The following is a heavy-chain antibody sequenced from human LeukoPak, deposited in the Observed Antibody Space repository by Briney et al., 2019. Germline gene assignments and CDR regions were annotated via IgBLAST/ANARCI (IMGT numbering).Heavy chain of an antibody. V-gene: IGHV3-9*01. CDR1: GFTFDDYA. Sequence: GGSLRLSCAASGFTFDDYAMHWVRQAPGKGLEWVSGISWNSGSIGYADSVKGRFTISRDNSKNTLYLQMNSLRAEDTAVYYCAKPTSGSYAFWGQGTLVTVSS. D-gene: IGHD1-26*01. CDR3: AKPTSGSYAF. J-gene: IGHJ4*02. CDR2: ISWNSGSI.